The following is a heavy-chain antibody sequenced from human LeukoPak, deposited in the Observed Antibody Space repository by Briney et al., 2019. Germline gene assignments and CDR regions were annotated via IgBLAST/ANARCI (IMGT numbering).Heavy chain of an antibody. J-gene: IGHJ4*02. CDR1: GFTFSSYS. CDR3: ARGFVWFGEYYYFDY. D-gene: IGHD3-10*01. V-gene: IGHV3-48*04. Sequence: PGGSLRLSCAASGFTFSSYSMNWVRQAPGKGLEWVSYISSSSSTIYYADSVKGRFTISRDNAKNSLYLQMNSLRAEDTAVYYCARGFVWFGEYYYFDYWGQGTLVTVSS. CDR2: ISSSSSTI.